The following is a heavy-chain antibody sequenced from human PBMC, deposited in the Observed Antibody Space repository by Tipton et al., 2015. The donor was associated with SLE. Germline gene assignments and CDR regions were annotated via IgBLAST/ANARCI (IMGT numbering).Heavy chain of an antibody. CDR2: IYYSGST. CDR1: GGPISSHY. Sequence: TLSLTCTVSGGPISSHYWSWIRQSPGKGLEWIGYIYYSGSTNYNPSLKSRVTISVDTSKSQFSLKLRSVTAADTAVFYCARGAARGDYDSSGYYTWDYRGQGSLVTVSS. J-gene: IGHJ4*02. V-gene: IGHV4-59*11. D-gene: IGHD3-22*01. CDR3: ARGAARGDYDSSGYYTWDY.